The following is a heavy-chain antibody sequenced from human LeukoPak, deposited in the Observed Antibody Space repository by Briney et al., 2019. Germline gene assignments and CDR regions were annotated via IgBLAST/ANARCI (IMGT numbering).Heavy chain of an antibody. D-gene: IGHD3-9*01. V-gene: IGHV4-59*01. J-gene: IGHJ6*03. CDR3: ARDRYYDILTGYWDYYYYMDV. CDR1: GGSLSSYY. CDR2: IYYSGST. Sequence: SETLSLTCTVSGGSLSSYYWSWIRQPPGKGLEWIGYIYYSGSTNYNPSLKSRVTISVDTSKNQFSLKLSSVTAADTAVYYCARDRYYDILTGYWDYYYYMDVWGKGTTVTVSS.